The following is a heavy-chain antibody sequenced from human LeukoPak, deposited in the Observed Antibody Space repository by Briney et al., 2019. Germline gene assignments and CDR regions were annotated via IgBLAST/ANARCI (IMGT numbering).Heavy chain of an antibody. CDR2: IYSNGSST. D-gene: IGHD3-22*01. CDR3: ARVVYDSSGYYYYYYMDV. V-gene: IGHV3-74*01. Sequence: PGGSLRLSCAASGFTFSSYCMHWVRQAPGKGLEWVSRIYSNGSSTSYADSVKGRFTISRDNAKSTLYLQMISLRAEDTAVYYCARVVYDSSGYYYYYYMDVWGKGTTVTVSS. CDR1: GFTFSSYC. J-gene: IGHJ6*03.